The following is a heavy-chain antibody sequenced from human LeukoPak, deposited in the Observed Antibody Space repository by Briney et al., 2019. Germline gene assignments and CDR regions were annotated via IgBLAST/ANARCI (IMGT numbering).Heavy chain of an antibody. CDR3: ARVLRYCSGGNCYSGGLGYMDV. Sequence: LGRSLRLSRAASGFTFNRYWMRWGRHAPAKELQWVANIKQDGRAKYYVDPVKGRFTISRDNAKNSLYLQMNSLRAEDTAVYYCARVLRYCSGGNCYSGGLGYMDVWGKGTTVTISS. J-gene: IGHJ6*03. V-gene: IGHV3-7*03. CDR2: IKQDGRAK. CDR1: GFTFNRYW. D-gene: IGHD2-15*01.